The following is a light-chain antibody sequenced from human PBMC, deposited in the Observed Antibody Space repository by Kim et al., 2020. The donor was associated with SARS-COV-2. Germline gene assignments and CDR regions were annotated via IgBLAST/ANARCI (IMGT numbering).Light chain of an antibody. CDR2: AAS. CDR1: QSVISSY. J-gene: IGKJ4*01. V-gene: IGKV3-20*01. CDR3: QQYGGWPLT. Sequence: EILLTQSPATLSLSPGERATLSCRASQSVISSYLAWYQQRPGQAPSLLVYAASSRATGIPDRFSGSGSGTDFTLTISGLETEDFAVYYCQQYGGWPLTFGGGTKVDIK.